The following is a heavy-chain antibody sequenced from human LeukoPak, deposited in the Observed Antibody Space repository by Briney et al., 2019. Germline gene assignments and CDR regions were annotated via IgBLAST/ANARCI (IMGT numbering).Heavy chain of an antibody. V-gene: IGHV4-39*07. CDR2: VFYSGVS. J-gene: IGHJ6*03. CDR3: ARIRGPYYFYMDV. Sequence: ASETLSLTCTVSGGSISTNDYYWGWIRQPPGRGLEWIVSVFYSGVSFYTPSLKSRVTLSVYTSKNQFSLNLSSVTAADTAVYYCARIRGPYYFYMDVWGEGTTVTVSS. CDR1: GGSISTNDYY.